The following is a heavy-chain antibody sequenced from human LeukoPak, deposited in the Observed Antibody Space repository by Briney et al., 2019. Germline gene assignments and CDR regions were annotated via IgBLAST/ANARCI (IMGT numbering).Heavy chain of an antibody. CDR1: GYSISSGYY. CDR3: ARVQPYDYDDY. D-gene: IGHD2-2*01. CDR2: IYHSGST. J-gene: IGHJ4*02. Sequence: SETLSLTCAVSGYSISSGYYWGWIRQPPGKGPEWIGSIYHSGSTYYNPSLKSRVTISVDTSKNQFSLKLSSVTAADTAVYYCARVQPYDYDDYWGQGTLVTVSS. V-gene: IGHV4-38-2*01.